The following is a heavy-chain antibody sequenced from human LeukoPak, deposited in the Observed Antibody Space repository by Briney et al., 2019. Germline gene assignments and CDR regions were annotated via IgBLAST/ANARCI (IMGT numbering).Heavy chain of an antibody. Sequence: PGGSLRLSCAASGFTVSRNFVSWVRQAPGKGLEWVSVIYSGGDTYYADSVKGRFTISRDISKNTLYLQINSLRAEDTAFYYCARSPPASPFDYWGQGTLVTVSS. D-gene: IGHD2-2*01. CDR1: GFTVSRNF. CDR2: IYSGGDT. CDR3: ARSPPASPFDY. J-gene: IGHJ4*02. V-gene: IGHV3-53*01.